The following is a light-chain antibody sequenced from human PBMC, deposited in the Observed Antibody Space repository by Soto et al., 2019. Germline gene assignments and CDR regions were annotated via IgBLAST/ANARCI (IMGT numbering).Light chain of an antibody. CDR2: GVY. CDR1: PSDVGGYNS. J-gene: IGLJ2*01. V-gene: IGLV2-14*01. CDR3: SSFTNNNTPHVV. Sequence: QSALTQPPSASGSPGQSVTISCTGTPSDVGGYNSVSWYQQYPGKAPKLMIYGVYNRPSGVSNRFSGSKSGNTASLTISGLQAEDEADYYCSSFTNNNTPHVVFGGGTKLTVL.